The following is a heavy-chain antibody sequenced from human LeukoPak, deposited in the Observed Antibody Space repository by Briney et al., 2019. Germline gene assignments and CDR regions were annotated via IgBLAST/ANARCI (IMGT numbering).Heavy chain of an antibody. V-gene: IGHV3-48*01. D-gene: IGHD4/OR15-4a*01. J-gene: IGHJ4*02. Sequence: GGSLRLSCAASGFTFSSYSMNWVRQAPGKWLEWVSYIGSVGRTIYYADSVKGRFTISRDNAKNSLYLQMNSLRAEDTAVYYCARRAGAYSHPYDYWGQGTLVTVSS. CDR2: IGSVGRTI. CDR1: GFTFSSYS. CDR3: ARRAGAYSHPYDY.